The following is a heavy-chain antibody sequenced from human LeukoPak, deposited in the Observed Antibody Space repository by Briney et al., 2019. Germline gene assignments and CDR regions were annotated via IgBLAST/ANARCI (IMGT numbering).Heavy chain of an antibody. D-gene: IGHD6-19*01. CDR3: AGPNSSGWYVGAFDI. J-gene: IGHJ3*02. CDR2: ISSSGSTI. V-gene: IGHV3-11*01. Sequence: PGGSLRLSCAASGFTFSDYYMSWIRQAPGKGLEWVSYISSSGSTIYYADSVKGRFTISRDNAKNSLYLQMNSLRAEDTAVYYCAGPNSSGWYVGAFDIWGQGTMVTVSS. CDR1: GFTFSDYY.